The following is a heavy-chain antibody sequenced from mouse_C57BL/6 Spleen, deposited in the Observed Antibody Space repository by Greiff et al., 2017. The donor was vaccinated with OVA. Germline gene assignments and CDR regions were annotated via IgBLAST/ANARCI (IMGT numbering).Heavy chain of an antibody. J-gene: IGHJ2*01. CDR2: IYPGSGNT. Sequence: VQLQQSGAELVRPGASVKLSCKASGYTFTDYYINWVKQRPGQGLEWIARIYPGSGNTYYNEKFKGKATLTAEKSSSTAYMQLSSLTSEDSAVYFCARSITTVVGGRFDYWGQGTTLTVSA. D-gene: IGHD1-1*01. CDR3: ARSITTVVGGRFDY. CDR1: GYTFTDYY. V-gene: IGHV1-76*01.